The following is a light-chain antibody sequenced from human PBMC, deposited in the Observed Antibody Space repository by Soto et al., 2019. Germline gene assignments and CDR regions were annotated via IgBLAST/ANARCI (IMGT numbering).Light chain of an antibody. V-gene: IGLV1-40*01. J-gene: IGLJ2*01. CDR1: SSNIGAGYD. CDR2: SDN. Sequence: QSVLTQPPSVSGAPGQRVTISCTGGSSNIGAGYDVHWYQQLPGTAPKLLIYSDNNRPSGVPDRFSGSKSVASASLAITGLQAEDEADYYCQSFDSRPHVVFGGGTQLTVL. CDR3: QSFDSRPHVV.